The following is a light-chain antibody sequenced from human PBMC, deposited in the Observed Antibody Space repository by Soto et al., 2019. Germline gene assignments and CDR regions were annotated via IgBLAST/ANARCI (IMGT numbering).Light chain of an antibody. CDR2: DAS. Sequence: FTQSPCTLSLSQGERATLSCRASQTVRNNYLAWYQQKPGQAPRLLIYDASSRATGIPDRFSGGGSGTDFTLTISRLEPEDFAVYFCQQYASSPRTFGQRTMVDIK. CDR3: QQYASSPRT. V-gene: IGKV3-20*01. J-gene: IGKJ1*01. CDR1: QTVRNNY.